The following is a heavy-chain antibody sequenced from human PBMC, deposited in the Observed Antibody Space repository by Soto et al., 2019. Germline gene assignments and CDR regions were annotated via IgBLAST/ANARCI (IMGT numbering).Heavy chain of an antibody. D-gene: IGHD2-21*02. Sequence: QITLKESGPTLVKPTQTLTLTCTFSGLSLRTTGVGVGWVRQPPGKALEWLALLYWDDDKRSRPSLKSRITITKDTSEKQVVLTMTNTDTVDTTTYYCVQSRCCGDCQHIYSSRSCYGLDVWGQGTTVPVSS. CDR3: VQSRCCGDCQHIYSSRSCYGLDV. CDR2: LYWDDDK. V-gene: IGHV2-5*02. CDR1: GLSLRTTGVG. J-gene: IGHJ6*02.